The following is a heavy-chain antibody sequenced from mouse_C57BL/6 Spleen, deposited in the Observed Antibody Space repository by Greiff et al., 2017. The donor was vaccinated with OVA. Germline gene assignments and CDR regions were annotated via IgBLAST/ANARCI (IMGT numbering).Heavy chain of an antibody. V-gene: IGHV1-85*01. J-gene: IGHJ4*01. CDR1: GYTFTSYD. D-gene: IGHD1-1*01. CDR2: IYPRDGST. Sequence: VQLQQSGPELVKPGASVKLSCKASGYTFTSYDINWVKQRPGQGLEWIGWIYPRDGSTKYNEKFKGKATLTVDTSSSTAYMELHSLTSEDSAVYFCASGGAVVGDYYAMDYWGQGTSVTVSS. CDR3: ASGGAVVGDYYAMDY.